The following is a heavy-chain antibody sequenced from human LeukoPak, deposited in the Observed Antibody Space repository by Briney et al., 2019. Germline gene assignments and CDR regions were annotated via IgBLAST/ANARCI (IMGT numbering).Heavy chain of an antibody. Sequence: SGTLSLTCTVSGGSISSYYWGWIRQPPGKGLEWIGSIYYSGSTYYNPSLKSRVTISVDTSKNQFSLKLSSVTAADTAVYYCARGYYYDSSGYYYPPSGWGQGTLVTVSS. D-gene: IGHD3-22*01. J-gene: IGHJ4*02. CDR1: GGSISSYY. CDR2: IYYSGST. V-gene: IGHV4-39*07. CDR3: ARGYYYDSSGYYYPPSG.